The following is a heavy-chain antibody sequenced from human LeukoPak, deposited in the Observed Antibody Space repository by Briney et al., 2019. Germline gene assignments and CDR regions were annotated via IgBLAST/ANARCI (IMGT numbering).Heavy chain of an antibody. CDR3: ARGIAARPDYYYYMDV. J-gene: IGHJ6*03. CDR2: IPIFGTA. D-gene: IGHD6-6*01. V-gene: IGHV1-69*05. Sequence: IPIFGTANYAQKFQGRVTITTDESTSTAYMELSSLRSEDTAVYYCARGIAARPDYYYYMDVWGKGTTVTVSS.